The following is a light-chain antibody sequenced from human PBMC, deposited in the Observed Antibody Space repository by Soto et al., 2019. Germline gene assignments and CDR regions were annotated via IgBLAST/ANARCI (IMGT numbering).Light chain of an antibody. CDR2: GAS. J-gene: IGKJ1*01. V-gene: IGKV3-20*01. CDR3: QQYGSSPPWT. CDR1: QSVSSSY. Sequence: EIVLTQSPGTLSLSPGERATLSCRASQSVSSSYLAWYQQKPGQAPRLLIDGASSMATGIPDRFSGSGSGTDFTLTISRLEPEDFAVYYCQQYGSSPPWTGGQGNKVDIK.